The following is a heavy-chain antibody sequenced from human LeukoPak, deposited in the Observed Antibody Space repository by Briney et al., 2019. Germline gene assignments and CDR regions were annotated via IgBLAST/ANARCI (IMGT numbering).Heavy chain of an antibody. CDR3: ARILGLTLDY. D-gene: IGHD1-14*01. CDR1: GFTFSGYS. J-gene: IGHJ4*02. Sequence: GGSLSLSCAVSGFTFSGYSMSWVRQAPGRGLEWVSYIVTRGHTIYYADSVKCPFTMTRDNAKNSLYLQMNSLRDEHTAVYYCARILGLTLDYWGQGDLVTVSS. CDR2: IVTRGHTI. V-gene: IGHV3-48*02.